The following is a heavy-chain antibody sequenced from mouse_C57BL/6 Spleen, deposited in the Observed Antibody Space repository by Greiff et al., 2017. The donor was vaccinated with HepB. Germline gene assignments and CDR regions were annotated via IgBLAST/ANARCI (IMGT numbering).Heavy chain of an antibody. CDR3: TRWGKTYDGYSPRAMDY. V-gene: IGHV1-15*01. J-gene: IGHJ4*01. CDR2: IDPETGGT. Sequence: QVQLKESGAELVRPGASVTLSCKASGYTFTDYEMHWVKQTPVHGLEWIGAIDPETGGTAYNQKFKGKAILTADKSSSTAYMELRSLTSEDSAVYYCTRWGKTYDGYSPRAMDYWGQGTSVTVSS. CDR1: GYTFTDYE. D-gene: IGHD2-3*01.